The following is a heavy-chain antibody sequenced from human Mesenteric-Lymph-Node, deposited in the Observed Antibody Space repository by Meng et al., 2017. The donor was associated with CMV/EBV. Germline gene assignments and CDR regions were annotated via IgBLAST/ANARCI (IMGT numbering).Heavy chain of an antibody. CDR2: INAGNGNT. Sequence: SCKASGSTFTSYAMHWVRQAPGQRLEWMGWINAGNGNTKYSQKFQGRVTITRDTSASTGYMELSSLKSEDTAVYYCARSDTSSWYSDYWGQGTLVTVSS. CDR1: GSTFTSYA. J-gene: IGHJ4*02. D-gene: IGHD6-13*01. CDR3: ARSDTSSWYSDY. V-gene: IGHV1-3*01.